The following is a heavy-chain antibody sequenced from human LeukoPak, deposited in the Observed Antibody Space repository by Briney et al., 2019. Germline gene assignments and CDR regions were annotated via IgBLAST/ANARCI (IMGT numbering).Heavy chain of an antibody. D-gene: IGHD4-23*01. CDR1: GYSFTKYW. Sequence: GESLITSCKGSGYSFTKYWIGWVRQMPGKGLEWMGIIYPGDSDTRYRPSFQGQVTISADKPISAAYLQWSSLTASDAAMYYCARQPTVVTPGYFDSWGQGTLVIVSS. V-gene: IGHV5-51*01. CDR3: ARQPTVVTPGYFDS. J-gene: IGHJ4*02. CDR2: IYPGDSDT.